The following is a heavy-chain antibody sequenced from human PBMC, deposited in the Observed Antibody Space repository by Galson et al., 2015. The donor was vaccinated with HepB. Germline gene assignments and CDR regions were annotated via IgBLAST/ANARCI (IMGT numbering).Heavy chain of an antibody. CDR3: TRQGTAYYYDRSDYYSTYYFDY. D-gene: IGHD3-22*01. CDR1: GFTFSGSF. CDR2: IRSEANSYAT. V-gene: IGHV3-73*01. J-gene: IGHJ4*02. Sequence: SLRLSCAASGFTFSGSFMHWVRQASGRGLEWVGRIRSEANSYATAYAASVKGRFTISRDDSKNTAYLQMNSLKTEDTAVYYCTRQGTAYYYDRSDYYSTYYFDYWGQGTLVTVSS.